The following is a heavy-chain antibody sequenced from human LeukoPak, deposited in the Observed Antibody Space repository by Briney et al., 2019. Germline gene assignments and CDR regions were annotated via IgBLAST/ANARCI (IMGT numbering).Heavy chain of an antibody. CDR2: INPSGGST. D-gene: IGHD3-22*01. CDR3: ARDLEDYYDSSGYYLCY. J-gene: IGHJ4*02. CDR1: GYTFTSYY. V-gene: IGHV1-46*01. Sequence: ASVKVSCKASGYTFTSYYMHWVRQAPGQGLEWMGLINPSGGSTSYAQKFQGRVTMTRDTSTSTVYMELSSLRSEDTAVYYCARDLEDYYDSSGYYLCYWGQGTLVTVSS.